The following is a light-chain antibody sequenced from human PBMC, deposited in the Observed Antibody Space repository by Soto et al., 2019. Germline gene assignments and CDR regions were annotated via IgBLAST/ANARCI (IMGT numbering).Light chain of an antibody. J-gene: IGKJ3*01. Sequence: EIVMTQSPATLSVSPGERATLSCRASQSVSSNLAWYQQKPGQAPRLLIYSASTRAAGIPARFSGSGSGTEFTLTITSLQSEDFAVYYCQQYNNWPPVTFGPGTKVDIK. CDR1: QSVSSN. V-gene: IGKV3-15*01. CDR2: SAS. CDR3: QQYNNWPPVT.